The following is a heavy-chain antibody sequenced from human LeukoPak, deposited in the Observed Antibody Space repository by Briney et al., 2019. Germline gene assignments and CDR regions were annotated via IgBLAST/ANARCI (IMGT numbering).Heavy chain of an antibody. V-gene: IGHV3-30*04. CDR1: GFTSSGYA. D-gene: IGHD5-18*01. CDR2: ISHDGSNQ. J-gene: IGHJ3*02. Sequence: PGGSLRLSCAASGFTSSGYAIHWVRQAPGKGLEWVAVISHDGSNQCYADSVKGRFTISRDNSKNMLFLKMHSLRAEDTAVYYCAKDPSGWDRYGPRDDAFDIWGQGTMVTVSS. CDR3: AKDPSGWDRYGPRDDAFDI.